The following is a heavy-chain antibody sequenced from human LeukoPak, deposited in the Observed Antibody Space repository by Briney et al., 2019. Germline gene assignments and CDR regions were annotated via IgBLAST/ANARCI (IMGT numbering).Heavy chain of an antibody. V-gene: IGHV1-24*01. J-gene: IGHJ4*02. Sequence: ASVKVSCKISGYALTELSMHWVRQAPGKGLEWMGGFDPVDGETIYAQKYQGRVTLTEDTSTDTSYLELSSLTSEDTAVYYCLTVLYGRPWNPVGGGGLWGQGTLVTVSS. CDR1: GYALTELS. CDR3: LTVLYGRPWNPVGGGGL. CDR2: FDPVDGET. D-gene: IGHD1-1*01.